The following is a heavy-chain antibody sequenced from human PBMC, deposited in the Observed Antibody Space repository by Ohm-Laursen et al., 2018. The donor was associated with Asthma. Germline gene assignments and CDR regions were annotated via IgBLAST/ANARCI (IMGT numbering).Heavy chain of an antibody. CDR3: ARGDSSSYYYGMDV. CDR2: IIPIFGTA. J-gene: IGHJ6*02. CDR1: GGTFSSYA. Sequence: GASVKVSCKASGGTFSSYAISWVRQAPGQGLEWMGGIIPIFGTANYAQKFQGRVTITAGESTSTAYMELSSLRSEDTAVYYCARGDSSSYYYGMDVWGQGTTVTVSS. V-gene: IGHV1-69*13. D-gene: IGHD6-13*01.